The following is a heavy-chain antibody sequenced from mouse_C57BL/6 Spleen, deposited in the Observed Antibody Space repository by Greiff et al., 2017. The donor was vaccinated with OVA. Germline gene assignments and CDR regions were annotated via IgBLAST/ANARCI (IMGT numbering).Heavy chain of an antibody. V-gene: IGHV1-55*01. CDR3: ASEDLGYFDV. CDR1: GYTFTSYW. Sequence: QVQLQQPGAELVKPGASVKMSCKASGYTFTSYWLTWVKQRPGQGLEWIGDIYPGSGSTNYNEKFKSKATLTVDTSSSTAYMQLSSLTSEDSAVYYCASEDLGYFDVWGTGTTVTVSS. J-gene: IGHJ1*03. CDR2: IYPGSGST.